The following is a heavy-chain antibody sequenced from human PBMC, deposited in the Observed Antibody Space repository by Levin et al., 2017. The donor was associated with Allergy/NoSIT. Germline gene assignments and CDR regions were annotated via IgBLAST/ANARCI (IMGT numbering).Heavy chain of an antibody. V-gene: IGHV4-34*01. Sequence: SETLSLTCAVYGGSLSGYYWHWIRQSPGKGLEWIGESDHSGSTKYNPSLKSRVTISVDTSKNQFSLKLRSVTAADTALYYCARGSSLRLPDYWGQGTLVTVSS. J-gene: IGHJ4*02. D-gene: IGHD3-16*01. CDR3: ARGSSLRLPDY. CDR2: SDHSGST. CDR1: GGSLSGYY.